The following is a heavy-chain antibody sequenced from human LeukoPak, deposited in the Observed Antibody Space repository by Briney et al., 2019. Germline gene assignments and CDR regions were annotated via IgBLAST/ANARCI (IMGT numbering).Heavy chain of an antibody. CDR1: GPSISSSSYY. J-gene: IGHJ4*02. Sequence: PSETLSLTCTVSGPSISSSSYYWGWIRQPPGKGLEWIGSIYYSGSTYYNPSLKSRVAISVDTSKNQFSLKLSSVTAADTAVYYCARDPLLGGVGYYFDYWGQGTLVTVSS. D-gene: IGHD3-3*01. CDR3: ARDPLLGGVGYYFDY. V-gene: IGHV4-39*07. CDR2: IYYSGST.